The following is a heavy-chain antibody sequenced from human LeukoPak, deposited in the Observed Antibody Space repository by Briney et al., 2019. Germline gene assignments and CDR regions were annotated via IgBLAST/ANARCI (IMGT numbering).Heavy chain of an antibody. CDR3: ARGVGYCSSTSCRYFDY. CDR1: GYTFTSCG. Sequence: ASVKVSCKASGYTFTSCGISWVRQAPGQGLEWMGWISAYNGNTNYAQKLQGRVTMTTDTSTSTAYMELRSLRSDDTAVYYCARGVGYCSSTSCRYFDYWGQGTLVTVSS. J-gene: IGHJ4*02. D-gene: IGHD2-2*01. V-gene: IGHV1-18*01. CDR2: ISAYNGNT.